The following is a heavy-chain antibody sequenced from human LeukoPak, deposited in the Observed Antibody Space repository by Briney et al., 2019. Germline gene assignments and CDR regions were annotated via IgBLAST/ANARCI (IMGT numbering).Heavy chain of an antibody. V-gene: IGHV3-23*01. CDR3: ANAGGDSRPHDY. CDR2: ISGSGIST. J-gene: IGHJ4*02. Sequence: GGSLRLSCAASGFTFSTYAMSWVRQAPGKGPEWVSAISGSGISTSFADAVKGRFTISRDNSKNTLFLQMNSLRAEDTAVYYCANAGGDSRPHDYWGQGTLVTVSS. CDR1: GFTFSTYA. D-gene: IGHD2-21*02.